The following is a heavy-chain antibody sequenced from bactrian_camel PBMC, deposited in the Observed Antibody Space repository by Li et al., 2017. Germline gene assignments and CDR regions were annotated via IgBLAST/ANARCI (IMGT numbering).Heavy chain of an antibody. J-gene: IGHJ4*01. V-gene: IGHV3S10*01. D-gene: IGHD7*01. CDR2: IYSGGVT. CDR3: AKGGSTYDV. CDR1: GFTFITYA. Sequence: VQLVESGGGLVQPGGSLRLSCAASGFTFITYAMSWVRQAPGKGLEWVSGIYSGGVTYYSDSVKGRFTISRDDAKNTLYLQLDSLETEDTAMYYCAKGGSTYDVWGQGTQVTVS.